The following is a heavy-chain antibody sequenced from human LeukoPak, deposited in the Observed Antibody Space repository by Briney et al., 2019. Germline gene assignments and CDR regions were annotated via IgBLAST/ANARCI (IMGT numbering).Heavy chain of an antibody. J-gene: IGHJ1*01. CDR3: ARGFIVGATISFQH. V-gene: IGHV3-23*01. D-gene: IGHD1-26*01. Sequence: GSLRLSCAASGFTFSTYALSWVRQAPGKGLEWVSAISPGGDRTYYADSVKGRFAISRDNSKNTLYLQMNSLRAEDTAVYYCARGFIVGATISFQHWGQGTLVTVSS. CDR1: GFTFSTYA. CDR2: ISPGGDRT.